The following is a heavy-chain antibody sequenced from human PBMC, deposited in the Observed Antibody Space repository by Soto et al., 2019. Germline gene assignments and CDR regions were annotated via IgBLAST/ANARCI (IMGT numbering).Heavy chain of an antibody. CDR1: GDTFTEYY. V-gene: IGHV1-46*01. CDR2: VNPSGGHT. CDR3: ARGGHVVVVTAALDY. J-gene: IGHJ4*02. D-gene: IGHD2-21*02. Sequence: QVQLMQSGAEVKKPGASVKVSCKASGDTFTEYYIHWVRQAPGQGLEWMGTVNPSGGHTTYAQHFLGRVTRTRDTSTSPLYMELTSLTSEDTAVYYCARGGHVVVVTAALDYWGQGTLVTVSS.